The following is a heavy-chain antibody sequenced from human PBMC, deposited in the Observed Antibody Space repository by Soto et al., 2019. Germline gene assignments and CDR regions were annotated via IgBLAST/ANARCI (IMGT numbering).Heavy chain of an antibody. J-gene: IGHJ6*02. CDR1: GFTFSSYW. CDR2: INSDGSST. Sequence: GGSLRLSCAASGFTFSSYWMHWVRQAPGKGLVWVSRINSDGSSTSYADSVKGRFTISRDNAKNTLYLQMNSLRAEDTAVYYCAREQGQLVGIDYYYYGMDVWGQGTTVTVSS. D-gene: IGHD6-6*01. CDR3: AREQGQLVGIDYYYYGMDV. V-gene: IGHV3-74*01.